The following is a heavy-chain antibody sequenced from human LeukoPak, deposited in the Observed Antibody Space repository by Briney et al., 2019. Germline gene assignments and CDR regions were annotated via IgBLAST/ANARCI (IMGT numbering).Heavy chain of an antibody. V-gene: IGHV3-33*01. J-gene: IGHJ4*02. CDR2: IYTDGSTK. CDR3: ARNSGGRRYYFTE. Sequence: GRSLRLSWAASGFIFSNSGMHWVRQAPGKGLEWVTVIYTDGSTKYYADSVKGRFTISRDNSQNTLYLQMNSLRAEDTAVYYCARNSGGRRYYFTEWGQGTLVTVSS. CDR1: GFIFSNSG. D-gene: IGHD3-10*01.